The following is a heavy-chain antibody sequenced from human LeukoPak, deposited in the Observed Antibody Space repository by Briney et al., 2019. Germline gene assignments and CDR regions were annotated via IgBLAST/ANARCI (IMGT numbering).Heavy chain of an antibody. CDR1: GGSISSYY. Sequence: SSETLSLTCTVSGGSISSYYWSWIRQPPGKGLEWVGYIYTSGSTNYNPSLKRRVTISVDTSKDQFSLKRSSVTAADTAVYYCARQVWESGWIPHVRFSPWGQGTLVTVSS. V-gene: IGHV4-4*09. J-gene: IGHJ4*02. CDR2: IYTSGST. CDR3: ARQVWESGWIPHVRFSP. D-gene: IGHD3-16*01.